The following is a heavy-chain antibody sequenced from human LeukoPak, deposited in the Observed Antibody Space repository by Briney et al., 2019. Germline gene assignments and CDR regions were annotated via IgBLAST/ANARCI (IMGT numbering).Heavy chain of an antibody. J-gene: IGHJ3*02. CDR2: INPSGGST. D-gene: IGHD6-13*01. CDR1: GYTFTSYY. CDR3: ARGELPGYSSSWSAFDI. V-gene: IGHV1-46*01. Sequence: ASVKVSCKASGYTFTSYYVHWVRQAPGQGLDWIGMINPSGGSTTYAQKFQGRVTMTIDTSTSTVYMELSSLRSDDTAVYYCARGELPGYSSSWSAFDIWGQGTMVTVSS.